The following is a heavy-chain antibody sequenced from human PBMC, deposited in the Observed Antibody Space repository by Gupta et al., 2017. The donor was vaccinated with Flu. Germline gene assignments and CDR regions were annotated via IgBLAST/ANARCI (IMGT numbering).Heavy chain of an antibody. V-gene: IGHV1-69*01. Sequence: QVQLVQSGAGGKKPGSSWKVSCKASGGHFRRYAISCVLQAPGQGLEWKGGIIPIFGTANYAQKFQGRVTITADESTSTAYMELSSLRSEDTAVYYCARPLYDCWSGYTDPRAFDIWGQGTMVTVSS. CDR1: GGHFRRYA. D-gene: IGHD3-3*01. J-gene: IGHJ3*02. CDR3: ARPLYDCWSGYTDPRAFDI. CDR2: IIPIFGTA.